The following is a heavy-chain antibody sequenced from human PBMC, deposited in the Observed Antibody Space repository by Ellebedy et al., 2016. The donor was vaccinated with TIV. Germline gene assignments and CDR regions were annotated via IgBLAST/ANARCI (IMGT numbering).Heavy chain of an antibody. D-gene: IGHD4-17*01. CDR3: ARYPRTLTSYGMDV. J-gene: IGHJ6*02. CDR2: INPNNGCT. Sequence: AASVKVSCKASGYTFTAYYLHWVRQAPGKGLEWVGWINPNNGCTNYAQKFQGRVTLTRDTSINTAYMEVNRLRSDDTAVYYCARYPRTLTSYGMDVWGQGTTVTVSS. V-gene: IGHV1-2*02. CDR1: GYTFTAYY.